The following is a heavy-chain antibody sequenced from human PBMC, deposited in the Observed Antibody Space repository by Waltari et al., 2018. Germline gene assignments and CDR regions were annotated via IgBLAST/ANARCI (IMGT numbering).Heavy chain of an antibody. Sequence: QVQLVESGGGVVQPGRSLRLSCAASGFAFTNYVIHWVPQAPGKGLEWVAVLSYDVNHKYYADSVKGRFTISRDTSKNTLYLQIYSLTAEDTAVYFCARGSIWSGYYKGEGGFDYWGQGALVTVSS. V-gene: IGHV3-30-3*01. D-gene: IGHD3-3*01. CDR3: ARGSIWSGYYKGEGGFDY. CDR2: LSYDVNHK. CDR1: GFAFTNYV. J-gene: IGHJ4*02.